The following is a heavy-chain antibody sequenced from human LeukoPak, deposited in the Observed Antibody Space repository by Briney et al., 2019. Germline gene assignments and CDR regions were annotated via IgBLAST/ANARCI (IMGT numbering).Heavy chain of an antibody. V-gene: IGHV3-30-3*01. J-gene: IGHJ1*01. CDR1: GFTFSSYA. D-gene: IGHD3-22*01. Sequence: PGGSLRLSCAASGFTFSSYAMHWVRQAPGKGLEWVAVISYDGSNKYYADSVKGRFTISRDNSKNTLYLQMNSLRAEDTAVYYCARGTYYYDSSGPPILYFQHWGQGTLVTVSS. CDR2: ISYDGSNK. CDR3: ARGTYYYDSSGPPILYFQH.